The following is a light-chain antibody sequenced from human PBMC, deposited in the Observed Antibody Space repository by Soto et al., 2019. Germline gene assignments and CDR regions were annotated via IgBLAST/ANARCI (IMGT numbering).Light chain of an antibody. Sequence: QSALTQPRSVSGSPGQSVTISCTGTSSDVGAYKYVSWYQHHPGKVPKLMIYDVTKRPSGVPDRFSGSKSGNTASLTISGLHAEDEADYYCCSYAGSYTWVFGGGTKLTVL. CDR1: SSDVGAYKY. CDR3: CSYAGSYTWV. V-gene: IGLV2-11*01. J-gene: IGLJ2*01. CDR2: DVT.